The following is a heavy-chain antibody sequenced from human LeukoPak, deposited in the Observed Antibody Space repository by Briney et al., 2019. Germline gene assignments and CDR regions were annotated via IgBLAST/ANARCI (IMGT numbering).Heavy chain of an antibody. CDR3: ARDSSDFDY. D-gene: IGHD3-22*01. CDR1: GFTFNVYS. J-gene: IGHJ4*02. CDR2: ISSNSKYI. Sequence: GGSLRLSCAASGFTFNVYSMSWVRQAPGKGLEWVSSISSNSKYIYYADSMRGRFTVSRDNAKNSLSLQLNSLRAEDTAVYYCARDSSDFDYWGQGTLVTVSS. V-gene: IGHV3-21*01.